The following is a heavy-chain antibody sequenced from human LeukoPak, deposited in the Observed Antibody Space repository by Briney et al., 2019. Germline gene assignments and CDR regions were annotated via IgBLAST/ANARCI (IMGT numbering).Heavy chain of an antibody. J-gene: IGHJ4*02. CDR2: IRGDGVTT. Sequence: PGGSLRLSXAASGFTFDDYVMHWVRQAPGRGLEWVSLIRGDGVTTYYADSMRGRLTISRDNSENPLYLQMHSLRIEDTALYYCARGFPGDPPAFDYWGQGTLVTVSS. CDR3: ARGFPGDPPAFDY. V-gene: IGHV3-43*02. D-gene: IGHD2-21*01. CDR1: GFTFDDYV.